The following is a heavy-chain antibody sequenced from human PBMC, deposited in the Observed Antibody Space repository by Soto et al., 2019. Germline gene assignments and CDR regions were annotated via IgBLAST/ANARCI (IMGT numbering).Heavy chain of an antibody. J-gene: IGHJ6*02. D-gene: IGHD1-7*01. CDR3: AADLITGTLHYYYGMDV. CDR1: GFPFSRSA. CDR2: IVVGSGNT. Sequence: SVKVSCKGSGFPFSRSALHWVRQARGQRLEWIGWIVVGSGNTNYAQKFQERVTITRDMSTSTAYMELSSLRSEDTAVYYCAADLITGTLHYYYGMDVWGQGTTVTVSS. V-gene: IGHV1-58*01.